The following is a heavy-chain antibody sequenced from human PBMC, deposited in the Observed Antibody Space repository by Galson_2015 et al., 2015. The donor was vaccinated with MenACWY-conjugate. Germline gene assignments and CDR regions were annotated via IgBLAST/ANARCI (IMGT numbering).Heavy chain of an antibody. CDR2: ISPIDSKT. CDR1: GYNFITYW. D-gene: IGHD1-26*01. V-gene: IGHV5-51*01. CDR3: ARHPPGGRGMDV. Sequence: QSGAEVKKPGESRKISCKASGYNFITYWIGWVRQVPGKGLEWVGLISPIDSKTRYSPAFEGRVTISADNSITTAYLQWNSLQASDTAMYYCARHPPGGRGMDVWGQGTTVTVSS. J-gene: IGHJ6*02.